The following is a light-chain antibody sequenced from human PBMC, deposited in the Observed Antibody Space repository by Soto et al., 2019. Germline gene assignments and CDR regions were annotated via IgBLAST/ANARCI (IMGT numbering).Light chain of an antibody. CDR2: DAS. J-gene: IGKJ5*01. V-gene: IGKV3-11*01. CDR1: QSVSSY. CDR3: QQRSSWPLT. Sequence: EIVLTQSPATLSLSPGERATLSCRASQSVSSYLAWYQQKPGQAPRLLIYDASNRATGIPARFSGSGSGTDFTLTINSLESEDLAVYYCQQRSSWPLTFGQGTRLEIK.